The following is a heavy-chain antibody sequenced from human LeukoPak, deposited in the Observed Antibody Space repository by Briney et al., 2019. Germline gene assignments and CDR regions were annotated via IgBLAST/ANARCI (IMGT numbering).Heavy chain of an antibody. V-gene: IGHV1-69*06. Sequence: SVKVSCKAPGATFSAYGISWVRQAPGQGLQWMGRIIPIYGTTTYAQELQGRATITADISTSTAYMELASLTSEDTALYYCARDNPPKAARPGYFDYWGQGTLVTVSS. CDR3: ARDNPPKAARPGYFDY. CDR2: IIPIYGTT. CDR1: GATFSAYG. J-gene: IGHJ4*02. D-gene: IGHD6-6*01.